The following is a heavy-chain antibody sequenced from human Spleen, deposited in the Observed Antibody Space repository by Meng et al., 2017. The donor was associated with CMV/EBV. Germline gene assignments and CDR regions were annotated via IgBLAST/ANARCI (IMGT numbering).Heavy chain of an antibody. Sequence: SCKASGYTSTSYGISWVRQAPGQGLECLGWISAYNGDTKYAQKFQGRVTMTTDTSTSTAYMELRSLRADDTALYYCARGYTYGDYDYWGQGTLVTVSS. V-gene: IGHV1-18*01. D-gene: IGHD4-17*01. J-gene: IGHJ4*02. CDR3: ARGYTYGDYDY. CDR2: ISAYNGDT. CDR1: GYTSTSYG.